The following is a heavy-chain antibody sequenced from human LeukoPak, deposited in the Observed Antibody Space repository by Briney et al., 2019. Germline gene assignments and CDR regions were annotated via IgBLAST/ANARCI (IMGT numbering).Heavy chain of an antibody. CDR2: ISGSGGST. D-gene: IGHD2-21*02. J-gene: IGHJ4*02. CDR3: AKDTLFCGGDCYFDY. V-gene: IGHV3-23*01. Sequence: GGSLRLSCAASGFTFSSYGMHWVRQAPGKGLEWVSAISGSGGSTYYADSVKGRFTISRDNSKNTLYLQMNSLRAEDTAVYYCAKDTLFCGGDCYFDYWGQGTLVTVSS. CDR1: GFTFSSYG.